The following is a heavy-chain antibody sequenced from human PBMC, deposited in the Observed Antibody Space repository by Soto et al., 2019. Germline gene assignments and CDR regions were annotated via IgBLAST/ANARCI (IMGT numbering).Heavy chain of an antibody. CDR2: IFWDDDK. J-gene: IGHJ4*02. V-gene: IGHV2-5*02. D-gene: IGHD3-3*01. Sequence: SGPTLVNPTQTLTLTCTFSGFSLSTSGVAVGWIRQAPRKAPEWLAFIFWDDDKRYSPSLENRLTITKGTSKNQVVLTMTNMDPVDTATYYCARIFDFWSGYYFYYWGRGTLVTVSS. CDR3: ARIFDFWSGYYFYY. CDR1: GFSLSTSGVA.